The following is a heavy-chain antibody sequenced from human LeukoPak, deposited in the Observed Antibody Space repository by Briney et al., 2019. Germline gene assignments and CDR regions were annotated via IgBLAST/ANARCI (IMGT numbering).Heavy chain of an antibody. J-gene: IGHJ4*02. Sequence: ASVKVSFKASGYTFTFYYMHWVRQAPGQGLEWMGWINPNSGGTNYAQKFQGRVTMTRDTSISTAYMELSRLRSDDTAVYYCAREAAAGGGDYWGQGTLVTVSS. V-gene: IGHV1-2*02. D-gene: IGHD6-13*01. CDR3: AREAAAGGGDY. CDR2: INPNSGGT. CDR1: GYTFTFYY.